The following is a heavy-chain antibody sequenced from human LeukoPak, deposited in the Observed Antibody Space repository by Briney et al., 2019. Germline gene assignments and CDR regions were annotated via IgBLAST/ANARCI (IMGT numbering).Heavy chain of an antibody. CDR3: ARGRYCSSTSCYGHYYYYMDV. D-gene: IGHD2-2*01. Sequence: PSETLSLTCAVYGGSFSGYYWSWIRQPPGKGLEWIGEINHSGSTNYNPSLKSRVTISVDTSKNQFSLKLSSVTAADTAVYYCARGRYCSSTSCYGHYYYYMDVWGKGTTVTVSS. CDR2: INHSGST. J-gene: IGHJ6*03. CDR1: GGSFSGYY. V-gene: IGHV4-34*01.